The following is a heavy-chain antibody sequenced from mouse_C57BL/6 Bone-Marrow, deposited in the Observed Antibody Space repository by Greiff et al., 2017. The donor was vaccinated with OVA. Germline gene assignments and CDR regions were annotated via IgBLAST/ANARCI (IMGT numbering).Heavy chain of an antibody. V-gene: IGHV1-80*01. Sequence: QVQLQQSGAELVKPGASVKISCKASGYAFSSYWMNWVKQRPGKGLEWIGQIYPGDGDTNYNGKFKGKATLTADKSSSTAYMQLSSLTSEDSAVYFCARERDYYVWYFDVWGTGTTVTVSS. CDR1: GYAFSSYW. D-gene: IGHD1-1*01. CDR3: ARERDYYVWYFDV. J-gene: IGHJ1*03. CDR2: IYPGDGDT.